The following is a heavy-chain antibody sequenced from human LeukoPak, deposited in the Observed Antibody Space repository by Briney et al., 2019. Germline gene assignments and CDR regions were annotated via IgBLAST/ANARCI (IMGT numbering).Heavy chain of an antibody. Sequence: ASVKVSRKASGYTFSNYVLTWVRQAPGQGLVWMGRISIYTGNSNYAQKFQDRVTMTAGTSTSTAYMELRNLTSDDTAVYYCARTMTTGTTHGELDFWGQGTLVTVSS. CDR1: GYTFSNYV. V-gene: IGHV1-18*01. D-gene: IGHD4-17*01. J-gene: IGHJ4*02. CDR2: ISIYTGNS. CDR3: ARTMTTGTTHGELDF.